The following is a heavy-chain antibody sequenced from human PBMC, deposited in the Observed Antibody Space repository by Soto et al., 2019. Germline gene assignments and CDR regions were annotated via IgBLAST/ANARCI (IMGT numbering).Heavy chain of an antibody. J-gene: IGHJ4*02. CDR1: GFTFSSYW. D-gene: IGHD5-18*01. V-gene: IGHV3-7*01. CDR2: IKQDGSEK. Sequence: GVSLLLSCAASGFTFSSYWMSWVRQAPGKGLEWVANIKQDGSEKYYVDSVKGRFTISRDNAKNSLYLQMNSLRAEDTAVYYCAGSTKDTALAPSFDYWGQGTWVTVSS. CDR3: AGSTKDTALAPSFDY.